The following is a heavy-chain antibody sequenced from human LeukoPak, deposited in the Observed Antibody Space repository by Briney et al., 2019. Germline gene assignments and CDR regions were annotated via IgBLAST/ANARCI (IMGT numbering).Heavy chain of an antibody. CDR1: GFTFSSSG. V-gene: IGHV3-30*18. CDR3: ANLEEQLEDFDY. J-gene: IGHJ4*02. CDR2: ISYDGSNK. D-gene: IGHD1-1*01. Sequence: GRSLRLSCAASGFTFSSSGMHWVRQAPGKGLEWVAVISYDGSNKYYADSVKGRFTISRDNSKNTLYLQMNSLRAEDTAVYYCANLEEQLEDFDYWGQGTLVTVSS.